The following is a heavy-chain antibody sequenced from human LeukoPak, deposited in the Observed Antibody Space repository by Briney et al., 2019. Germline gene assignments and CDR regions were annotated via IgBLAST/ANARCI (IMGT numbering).Heavy chain of an antibody. CDR3: ARLPATNPYFDY. CDR2: IYYSGST. V-gene: IGHV4-39*01. CDR1: GGSISSSSYY. J-gene: IGHJ4*02. Sequence: SETLSLTCTVSGGSISSSSYYWGWIRQPPGKGLEWIGSIYYSGSTYYNPSLKSRVTISVDTSKNQFSLKLSSVTAADTAVYYCARLPATNPYFDYWGQGTLVTVSS. D-gene: IGHD5-24*01.